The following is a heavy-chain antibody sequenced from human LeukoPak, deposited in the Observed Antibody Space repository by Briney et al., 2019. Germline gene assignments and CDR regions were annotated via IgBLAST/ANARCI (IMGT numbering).Heavy chain of an antibody. CDR1: CGSITNTNY. CDR2: VNLQGST. J-gene: IGHJ4*02. Sequence: SETLSLTCGVSCGSITNTNYWTWVRQPPGKGLEWIGEVNLQGSTNYNPSLKSRVAISVDKSENHISLKLTSVTAADTAVYYCAREGGPYRPLDYSGQGTLVTVAS. V-gene: IGHV4-4*02. CDR3: AREGGPYRPLDY.